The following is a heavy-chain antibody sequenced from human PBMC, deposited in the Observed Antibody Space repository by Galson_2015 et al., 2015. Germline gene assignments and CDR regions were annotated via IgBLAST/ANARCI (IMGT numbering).Heavy chain of an antibody. D-gene: IGHD3-22*01. CDR1: GFTFSSYG. V-gene: IGHV3-30*03. CDR3: ARGLGPDYYDSSRFHY. Sequence: SLRLSCAASGFTFSSYGMHWVRQAPGKGLEWVAVISYDGSNKYYADSVKGRFTISRDNSKNTLYLQMNSLRAEDTAVYYCARGLGPDYYDSSRFHYWGQGTLVTVSS. J-gene: IGHJ4*02. CDR2: ISYDGSNK.